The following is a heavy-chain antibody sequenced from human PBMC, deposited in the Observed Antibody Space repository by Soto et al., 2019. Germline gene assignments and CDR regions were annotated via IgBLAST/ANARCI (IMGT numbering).Heavy chain of an antibody. V-gene: IGHV1-69*02. CDR3: ARGRQWLRACAY. J-gene: IGHJ4*02. D-gene: IGHD5-12*01. CDR1: GGTFSSYT. CDR2: IIPILGIA. Sequence: QVQLVQSGAEVKKPGSSVKVSCKASGGTFSSYTISWVRQAPGQGLEWMGRIIPILGIANYAQKFQGRVTITADKSTSTADMELSSLSSEDAAVDVWARGRQWLRACAYWGQGTLVTVSS.